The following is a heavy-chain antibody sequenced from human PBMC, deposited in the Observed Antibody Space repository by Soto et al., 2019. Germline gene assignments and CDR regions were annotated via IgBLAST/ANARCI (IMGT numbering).Heavy chain of an antibody. CDR2: INVINGNA. CDR3: VLSRGWWAFHY. V-gene: IGHV1-3*01. D-gene: IGHD6-19*01. Sequence: ASVKVSCKASGYTFTSYDMHWVRQAPGQRLEWMGRINVINGNAYYSQRVQGRATFTRDTSASTGYMELSSLISGDTAVYYCVLSRGWWAFHYCDPGTVVTVSS. CDR1: GYTFTSYD. J-gene: IGHJ4*02.